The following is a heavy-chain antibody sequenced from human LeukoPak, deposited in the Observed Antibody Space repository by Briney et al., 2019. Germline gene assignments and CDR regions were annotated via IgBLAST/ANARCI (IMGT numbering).Heavy chain of an antibody. CDR1: GGSISSYY. J-gene: IGHJ4*02. CDR3: ARGGSAYYYDSSGVYYFDY. Sequence: SETLSLTCTVSGGSISSYYWTWIRQPPGKGLEWIGYIYYSGSTNYNPSPKSRVTISVDTSKNQFSLKLSSVTAADTAVYYCARGGSAYYYDSSGVYYFDYWGQGTLVTVSS. CDR2: IYYSGST. V-gene: IGHV4-59*01. D-gene: IGHD3-22*01.